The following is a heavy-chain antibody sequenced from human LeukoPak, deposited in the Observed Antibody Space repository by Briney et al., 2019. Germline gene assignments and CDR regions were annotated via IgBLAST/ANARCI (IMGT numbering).Heavy chain of an antibody. J-gene: IGHJ2*01. CDR1: GDSVSSNSAA. Sequence: SQTPSLTCAISGDSVSSNSAAWSWIRQSPSRGLEWLGRTYYRSKWYNDYAVSVKSRITINPDTSKNQFSLQLKFVTPEDTAVYYCARDYCSSTSCHWYFDLWGRGTLVTVSS. CDR2: TYYRSKWYN. D-gene: IGHD2-2*01. V-gene: IGHV6-1*01. CDR3: ARDYCSSTSCHWYFDL.